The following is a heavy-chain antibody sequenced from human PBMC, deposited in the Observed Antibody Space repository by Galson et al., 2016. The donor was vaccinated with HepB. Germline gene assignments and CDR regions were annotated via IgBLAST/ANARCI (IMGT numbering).Heavy chain of an antibody. J-gene: IGHJ4*02. CDR2: ISDFNGNT. V-gene: IGHV1-18*04. CDR1: GYTFTSYG. Sequence: SVKVSCKASGYTFTSYGINWVRQAPGQGLEWMGWISDFNGNTNSAQNLQGRVTMTTDTSTSTAYMELRTLRSADTAVYYCARELGIGAAPFDYWGQGTLGIVSS. D-gene: IGHD6-13*01. CDR3: ARELGIGAAPFDY.